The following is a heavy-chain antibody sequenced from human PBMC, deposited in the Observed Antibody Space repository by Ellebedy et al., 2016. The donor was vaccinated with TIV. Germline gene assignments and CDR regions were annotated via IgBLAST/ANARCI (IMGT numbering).Heavy chain of an antibody. Sequence: SETLSLXXAVYGGSFSGYYWRWIRQPPGKGLEWIGEINHSGSTNYNPSLKSRVTISVDTSKNQFSLKLSSVTAADTAVYYCARAVVVAGLLYYYYGMDVWGQGTTVTVSS. CDR3: ARAVVVAGLLYYYYGMDV. V-gene: IGHV4-34*01. D-gene: IGHD2-15*01. CDR1: GGSFSGYY. J-gene: IGHJ6*02. CDR2: INHSGST.